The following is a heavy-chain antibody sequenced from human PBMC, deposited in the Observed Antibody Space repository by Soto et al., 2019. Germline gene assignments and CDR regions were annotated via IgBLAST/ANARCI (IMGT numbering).Heavy chain of an antibody. CDR3: ARDVDADFRTDFDY. V-gene: IGHV3-23*01. J-gene: IGHJ4*02. CDR2: ISGSGRST. Sequence: AGSLKLSFAASGFTFSSFVMNWVRQAPEKGLEWVTGISGSGRSTFYAESVKGRFTISRDNSKNSVYLEMESLRDEDTALYYCARDVDADFRTDFDYWGRGTLVTVSS. D-gene: IGHD4-17*01. CDR1: GFTFSSFV.